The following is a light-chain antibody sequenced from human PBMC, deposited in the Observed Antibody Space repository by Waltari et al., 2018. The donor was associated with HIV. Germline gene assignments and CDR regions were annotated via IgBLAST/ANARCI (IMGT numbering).Light chain of an antibody. CDR1: SRDVGGYNY. J-gene: IGLJ3*02. CDR2: DVS. Sequence: QSALTQPRSVSGSPGQSVTISCTGTSRDVGGYNYVSWYQQHPGKAPKLMIYDVSTRPSGVPARFSASKSGNTASLTISGLQAEDEADYYCCSYGGSYTWVFGGGTKLTVL. CDR3: CSYGGSYTWV. V-gene: IGLV2-11*01.